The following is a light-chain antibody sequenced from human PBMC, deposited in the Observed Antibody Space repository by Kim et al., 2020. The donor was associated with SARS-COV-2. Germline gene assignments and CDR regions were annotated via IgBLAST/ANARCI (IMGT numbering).Light chain of an antibody. CDR3: QQYNSSALS. V-gene: IGKV1-5*01. CDR1: DSITTS. CDR2: DAS. Sequence: DIQMTQSPSTLSASVGDTVTITCRAIDSITTSLAWYQQKPGRAPKLLIYDASSLESGVPSRFSGSGSGTDFSLTISSLQPDDFASYYCQQYNSSALSFGGGTKVEIK. J-gene: IGKJ4*01.